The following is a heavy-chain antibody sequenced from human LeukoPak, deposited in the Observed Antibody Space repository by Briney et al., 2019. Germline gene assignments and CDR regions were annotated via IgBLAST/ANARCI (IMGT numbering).Heavy chain of an antibody. CDR3: ARQSESYSHRPQFDP. V-gene: IGHV4-34*01. D-gene: IGHD6-13*01. CDR1: GGSFSGYY. Sequence: SETLSLTCAVYGGSFSGYYWSWIRQPPGKGLEWIGEINHSGSTNYNPSLKSRVTISLDTSKNQFSLNLSSVTAADTAVYYCARQSESYSHRPQFDPWGQGTLVTVSS. CDR2: INHSGST. J-gene: IGHJ5*02.